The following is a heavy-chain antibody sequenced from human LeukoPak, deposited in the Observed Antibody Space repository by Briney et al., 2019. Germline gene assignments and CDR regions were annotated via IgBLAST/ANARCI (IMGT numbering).Heavy chain of an antibody. V-gene: IGHV4-59*01. D-gene: IGHD2-15*01. CDR2: IHSSGNT. J-gene: IGHJ5*02. CDR1: GGSINYYY. Sequence: SETLSLTCTVSGGSINYYYWNWIRQPPGKGLGWIGYIHSSGNTRYNPSLRSRVTMSVETSKNQFSLRLTSVTPADTAVYYCARVGRYCSGGSCYGENWFDPWGQGTLVTVSS. CDR3: ARVGRYCSGGSCYGENWFDP.